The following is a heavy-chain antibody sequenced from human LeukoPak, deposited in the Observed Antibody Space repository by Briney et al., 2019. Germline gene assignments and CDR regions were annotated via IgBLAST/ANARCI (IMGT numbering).Heavy chain of an antibody. CDR2: ISAYNGNT. J-gene: IGHJ4*02. V-gene: IGHV1-18*01. CDR3: ARRGMLAAAGIMGFDY. D-gene: IGHD6-13*01. CDR1: GYTLTSYG. Sequence: ASVKVSCKASGYTLTSYGISWVRQAPGQGLEWMGWISAYNGNTNYAQKLQGRVTMTTDTSTSTAYMELRSLRSDDTAVYYCARRGMLAAAGIMGFDYWGQGTLVTVSS.